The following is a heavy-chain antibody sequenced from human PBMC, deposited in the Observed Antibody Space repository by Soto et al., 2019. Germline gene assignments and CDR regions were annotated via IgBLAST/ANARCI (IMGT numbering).Heavy chain of an antibody. CDR3: VREGDSGFFS. J-gene: IGHJ5*02. Sequence: EVQLVESGGGLVQPGGSLRLSCATSGFTFGDYWMSWVRQAPGKMLEWVANTKQDESEKYYVGSVKGRFTISRDNAMNSLYLQMNCLRAEDTAVYFCVREGDSGFFSWGQGTLVTVSS. CDR1: GFTFGDYW. V-gene: IGHV3-7*01. D-gene: IGHD6-25*01. CDR2: TKQDESEK.